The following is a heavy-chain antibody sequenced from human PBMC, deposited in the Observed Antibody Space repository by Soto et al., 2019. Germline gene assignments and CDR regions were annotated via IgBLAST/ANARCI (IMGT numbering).Heavy chain of an antibody. CDR3: AKDVHYDVLAGYYYY. V-gene: IGHV3-23*01. CDR2: IRGRGATT. J-gene: IGHJ4*02. CDR1: DFTLSSYG. Sequence: EVQLLESGGGLVQPGGSLRLSCAASDFTLSSYGMTWVRQPPGKWLEWVSTIRGRGATTYYADSGKGRFTISRDDSKNTLYLQMNSLRLHDTAVYFFAKDVHYDVLAGYYYYWGQGTRVTVSS. D-gene: IGHD3-9*01.